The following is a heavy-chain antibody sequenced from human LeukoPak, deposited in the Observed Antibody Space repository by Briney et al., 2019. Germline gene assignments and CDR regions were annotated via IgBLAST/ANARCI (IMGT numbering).Heavy chain of an antibody. D-gene: IGHD3-22*01. CDR1: GFTFSNYD. CDR3: ARGASSGYYGGDFDY. Sequence: GGSLRLSCAASGFTFSNYDMSWVRQAPGKGLGWVSAISGSGGTTHYADSVKGRFTISRDNAKNSLYLQMNSLRAEDTAVYYCARGASSGYYGGDFDYWGQGTLVTVSS. CDR2: ISGSGGTT. J-gene: IGHJ4*02. V-gene: IGHV3-23*01.